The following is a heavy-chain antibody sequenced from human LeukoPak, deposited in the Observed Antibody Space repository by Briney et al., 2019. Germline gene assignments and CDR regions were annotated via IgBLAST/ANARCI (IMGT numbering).Heavy chain of an antibody. V-gene: IGHV3-7*01. CDR3: ARDYYDFWSGPLGAFDI. D-gene: IGHD3-3*01. CDR1: GFTFSSYW. CDR2: IKQDGSEK. Sequence: GGSLRLFCAASGFTFSSYWMSWVRQAPGKGLEWVANIKQDGSEKYYVDSVKGRFTISRDNAKNSLYLQMNSLRAEDTAVYYCARDYYDFWSGPLGAFDIWGQGTMVTVSS. J-gene: IGHJ3*02.